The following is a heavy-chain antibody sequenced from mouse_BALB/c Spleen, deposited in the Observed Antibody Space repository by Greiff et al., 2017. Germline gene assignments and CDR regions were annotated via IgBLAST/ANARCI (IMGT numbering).Heavy chain of an antibody. J-gene: IGHJ2*01. CDR1: GYTFTSYW. V-gene: IGHV1-7*01. CDR3: EGRRGGAYFDY. CDR2: INPSTGYT. Sequence: VQLQQSGAELAKPGASVKMSCKASGYTFTSYWMHWVKQRPGQGLEWIGYINPSTGYTEYNQKFKDKATLTADKSSSTAYMQLSSLTSEDSAVYYCEGRRGGAYFDYWGQGTTLTVSS. D-gene: IGHD2-14*01.